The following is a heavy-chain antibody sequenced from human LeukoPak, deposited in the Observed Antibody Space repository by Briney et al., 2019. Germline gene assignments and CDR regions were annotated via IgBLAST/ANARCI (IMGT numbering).Heavy chain of an antibody. V-gene: IGHV4-61*08. D-gene: IGHD1-26*01. CDR2: IYHSGST. Sequence: PSETLSLTCTVSGGSISSGGYYWSWIRQPPGKGLEWIGYIYHSGSTYYNPSLKSRVTISIDTSKNQFSLKLSSVTAADTAVYFCASGRYYPLENWGRGTLATVSS. CDR1: GGSISSGGYY. J-gene: IGHJ4*02. CDR3: ASGRYYPLEN.